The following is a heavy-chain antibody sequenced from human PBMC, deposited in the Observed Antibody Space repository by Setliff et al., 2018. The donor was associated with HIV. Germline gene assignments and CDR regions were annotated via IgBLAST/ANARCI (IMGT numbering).Heavy chain of an antibody. CDR1: DASITADTFY. D-gene: IGHD6-19*01. CDR3: AKDIPGPAINSGRIKNWFDP. V-gene: IGHV4-30-4*08. CDR2: IHNSGTT. Sequence: SETLSLTCTVSDASITADTFYWNWLRQPPGKGPEWIGYIHNSGTTHYNPAFESRLIISLDMSNNRFSLNLASVTAADTAVYYCAKDIPGPAINSGRIKNWFDPWGEGTLVTVSS. J-gene: IGHJ5*02.